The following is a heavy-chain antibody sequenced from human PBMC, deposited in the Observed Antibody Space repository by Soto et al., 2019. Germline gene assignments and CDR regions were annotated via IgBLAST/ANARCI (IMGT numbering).Heavy chain of an antibody. CDR2: IDPSGGST. J-gene: IGHJ4*02. CDR1: GFTFTTYY. Sequence: ASVKVSCKTSGFTFTTYYIHWVRQAPAQGLEWMGMIDPSGGSTTYAQKFQGRITMTSDMSTSTVYMELSSLRSEDTAVYYCARVPYDTTGYYAFWGQGTLVTVSS. V-gene: IGHV1-46*01. D-gene: IGHD3-22*01. CDR3: ARVPYDTTGYYAF.